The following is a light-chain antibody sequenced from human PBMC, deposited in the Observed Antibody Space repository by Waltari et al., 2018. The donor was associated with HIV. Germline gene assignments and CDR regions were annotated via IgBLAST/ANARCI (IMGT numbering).Light chain of an antibody. J-gene: IGLJ2*01. CDR1: SSDVGGYKY. CDR2: DVS. CDR3: SSYAGSNNWVV. Sequence: SALTQPPSASGSPGQSVTISCTGTSSDVGGYKYVSWYQQHPGKAPKLMISDVSKRPSGVPDRFSGSKSGNTASLTVSGLQAEDEADYYCSSYAGSNNWVVFGGGTKLTVL. V-gene: IGLV2-8*01.